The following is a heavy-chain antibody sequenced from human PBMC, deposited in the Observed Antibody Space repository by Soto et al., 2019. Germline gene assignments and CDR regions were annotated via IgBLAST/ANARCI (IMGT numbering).Heavy chain of an antibody. CDR3: ARGPSSGCFDS. V-gene: IGHV1-18*01. CDR1: GYTFTSYG. J-gene: IGHJ5*01. D-gene: IGHD5-12*01. Sequence: ASVKVSCKASGYTFTSYGISWVRQAPGQGLEWMGWISAYNGNTNYAQKLQGRVTITTDTSTSTAYMELRSLRPDDTAVYYCARGPSSGCFDSWGQGTLVTVSS. CDR2: ISAYNGNT.